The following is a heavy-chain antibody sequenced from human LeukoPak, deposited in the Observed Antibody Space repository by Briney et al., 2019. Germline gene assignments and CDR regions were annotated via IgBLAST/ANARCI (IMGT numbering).Heavy chain of an antibody. V-gene: IGHV4-34*01. D-gene: IGHD6-13*01. J-gene: IGHJ4*02. Sequence: SETLSLTCAVSGGSFSGHFWTWIRQPPGKGLEWDGEINHSVSTNYNASLKSRVTISVDTSKNHFSLKLSSLSDADTAVYYCARAPAAAGTIDYWGQGTLVTVSS. CDR1: GGSFSGHF. CDR3: ARAPAAAGTIDY. CDR2: INHSVST.